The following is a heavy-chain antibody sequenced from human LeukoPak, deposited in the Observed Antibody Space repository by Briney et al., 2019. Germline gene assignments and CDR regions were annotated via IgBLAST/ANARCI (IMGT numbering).Heavy chain of an antibody. D-gene: IGHD3-3*01. Sequence: GGSLKISCKGSGYSFTRYWIGWVRQMPGKGLEWMGIIYPGDSDTRNSPSFQGQVTISADKSISTAYLQWSSLKASDTAMYYCARRFYDFWSGEGWFDPWGQGTLVTVSS. J-gene: IGHJ5*02. CDR2: IYPGDSDT. CDR1: GYSFTRYW. V-gene: IGHV5-51*01. CDR3: ARRFYDFWSGEGWFDP.